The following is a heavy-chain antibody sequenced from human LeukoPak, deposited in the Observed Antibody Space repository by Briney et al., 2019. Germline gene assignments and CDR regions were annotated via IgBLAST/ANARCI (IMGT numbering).Heavy chain of an antibody. Sequence: GGSLRLSCAASGFTFSSYGMHWVRQAPGKGLEWVSSISSSSSYIYYADSVKGRFTISRDNAKNSLYLQMNSLRAEDTAVYYCARDLAPIVATHNYYYYGMDVWGQGTTVTVSS. CDR3: ARDLAPIVATHNYYYYGMDV. J-gene: IGHJ6*02. CDR2: ISSSSSYI. V-gene: IGHV3-21*01. CDR1: GFTFSSYG. D-gene: IGHD5-12*01.